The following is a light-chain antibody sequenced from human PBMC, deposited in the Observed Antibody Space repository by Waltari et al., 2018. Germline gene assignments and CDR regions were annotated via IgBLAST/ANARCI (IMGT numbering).Light chain of an antibody. V-gene: IGKV3-20*01. CDR1: QSVNTY. CDR3: QHHVRLPAT. CDR2: GAY. J-gene: IGKJ1*01. Sequence: SCRASQSVNTYLAWDQQKPGQAPRLLIYGAYTRAAGIPDRFSGSGSGTDFSLTISRLEAEDFAVYYCQHHVRLPATFGQGTKVEIK.